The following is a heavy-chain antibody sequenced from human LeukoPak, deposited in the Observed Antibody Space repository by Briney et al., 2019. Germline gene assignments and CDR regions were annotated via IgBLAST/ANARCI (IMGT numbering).Heavy chain of an antibody. D-gene: IGHD1-7*01. J-gene: IGHJ6*03. V-gene: IGHV1-69*05. CDR1: GGTFSSYA. CDR2: IIPIFGTA. Sequence: SVKVSCKASGGTFSSYAISWVRQAPGQGLEWMGGIIPIFGTANYAQKFQGRVTITTDESTSTAYMELSSLRSEDTAVYYCARVGLPSYYMDVWGKGTTVTVSS. CDR3: ARVGLPSYYMDV.